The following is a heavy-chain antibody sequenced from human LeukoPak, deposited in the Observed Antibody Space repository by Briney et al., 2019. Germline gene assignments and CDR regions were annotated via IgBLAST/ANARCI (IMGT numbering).Heavy chain of an antibody. CDR3: ARDQPPLGDGYYYFDY. D-gene: IGHD3-3*01. J-gene: IGHJ4*02. Sequence: PSQTLSLTCAISGDSVSTNSAAWNWIRQSPLRGLEWLGKTYYRSKWYNDYAASVRSRITVNPDTSKNQFSLQLNSVTPEDTAVYYCARDQPPLGDGYYYFDYWSQGTLVTVSS. CDR1: GDSVSTNSAA. CDR2: TYYRSKWYN. V-gene: IGHV6-1*01.